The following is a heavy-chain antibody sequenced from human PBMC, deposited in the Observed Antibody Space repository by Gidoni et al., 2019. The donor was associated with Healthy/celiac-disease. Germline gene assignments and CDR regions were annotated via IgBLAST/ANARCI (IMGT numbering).Heavy chain of an antibody. CDR1: GGSISSYY. CDR3: ARGRAGVVPAATFDY. V-gene: IGHV4-59*01. D-gene: IGHD2-2*01. Sequence: QVQLQESGPGLVKPPETLSLTCTVSGGSISSYYWSWIRQPPGKGLEWIGYIYYSGSTNYNPSLKSRVTISVDTSKNQFSLKLSSVTAADTAVYYCARGRAGVVPAATFDYWGQGTLVTVSS. J-gene: IGHJ4*02. CDR2: IYYSGST.